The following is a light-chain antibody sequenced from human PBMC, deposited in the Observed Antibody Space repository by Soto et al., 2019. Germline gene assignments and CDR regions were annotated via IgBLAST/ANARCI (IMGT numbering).Light chain of an antibody. CDR3: QQYNSYWT. CDR1: QSISSW. Sequence: DIQMTQSPSTLSASVGDRVTSTCRASQSISSWLARYQEKPGKAPKLLIYKASTLESGVPSRFSGSRSGTEITLTISSLQPDDFATFYCQQYNSYWTFGQGTKVDIK. V-gene: IGKV1-5*03. J-gene: IGKJ1*01. CDR2: KAS.